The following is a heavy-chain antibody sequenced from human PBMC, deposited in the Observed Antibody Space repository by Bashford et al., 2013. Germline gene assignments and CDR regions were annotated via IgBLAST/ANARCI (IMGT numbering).Heavy chain of an antibody. D-gene: IGHD5-18*01. CDR2: IIPIFGTA. V-gene: IGHV1-69*06. Sequence: WVRQAPGQGLEWMGGIIPIFGTANYAQKFQGRVTITADKSTSTAYMELSSLRSEDTAVYYCARGYSYGYCFDYVGPGNPGHRLL. CDR3: ARGYSYGYCFDY. J-gene: IGHJ4*02.